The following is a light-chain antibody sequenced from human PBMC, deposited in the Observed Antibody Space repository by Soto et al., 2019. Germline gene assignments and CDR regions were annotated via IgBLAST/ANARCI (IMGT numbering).Light chain of an antibody. CDR2: GNN. Sequence: QSVLTQPPSASGSPGQSVTISCTGGSSDIGRNSVNWYQHLPGTAPKLLTHGNNHRPSGVPDRFSGSKSGTSASLAISGLQPEDEADYCCAAWDDSLNEYVFGDGTKVTVL. CDR3: AAWDDSLNEYV. CDR1: SSDIGRNS. J-gene: IGLJ1*01. V-gene: IGLV1-44*01.